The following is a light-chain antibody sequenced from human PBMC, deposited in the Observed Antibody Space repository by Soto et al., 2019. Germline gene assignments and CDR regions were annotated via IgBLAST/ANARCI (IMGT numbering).Light chain of an antibody. Sequence: EIVLTQSPGTLSLSPGERATLSCRASQRLNSNYLGWYQQKPGQAPRLPIYGASSRATGIPDRFSGSGSGTDFTLTISRLEPEDFAVYYCQQYASSPYSFGQGTKLEIK. CDR2: GAS. CDR1: QRLNSNY. J-gene: IGKJ2*01. CDR3: QQYASSPYS. V-gene: IGKV3-20*01.